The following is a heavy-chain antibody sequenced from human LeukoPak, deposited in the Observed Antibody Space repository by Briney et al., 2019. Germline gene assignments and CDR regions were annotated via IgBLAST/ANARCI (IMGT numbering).Heavy chain of an antibody. Sequence: ASVKVSCKASGYTFTSYGISWVRQAPGQGLEWMGWISAYNGNTNYAQKLQGRVTMTTDTSTSTAYMELRSLRSDDTAVYYCARDHYDSSGYYQSPYDYWGQGTLVTVSS. D-gene: IGHD3-22*01. CDR3: ARDHYDSSGYYQSPYDY. V-gene: IGHV1-18*01. CDR1: GYTFTSYG. CDR2: ISAYNGNT. J-gene: IGHJ4*02.